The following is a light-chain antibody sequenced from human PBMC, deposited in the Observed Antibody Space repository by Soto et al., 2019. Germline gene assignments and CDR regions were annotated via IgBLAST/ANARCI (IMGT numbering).Light chain of an antibody. CDR2: HDT. V-gene: IGLV3-1*01. J-gene: IGLJ1*01. Sequence: SYELTQPPSVSVSLRQTASITCSGDNLDDKYVSWYQQKPGQSPVLVIYHDTKRPSGIPERFSGSNSGNTASLTISGTQAMDEADYYCQVWHSTTYVFGTGTKLTVL. CDR3: QVWHSTTYV. CDR1: NLDDKY.